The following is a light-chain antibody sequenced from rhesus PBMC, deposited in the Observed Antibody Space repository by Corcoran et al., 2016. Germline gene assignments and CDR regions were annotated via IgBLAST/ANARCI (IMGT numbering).Light chain of an antibody. CDR3: QQSNHLSPVT. Sequence: ETVVAQTPATLSLSPGERATLPCRTSQSVGSYLAWYQQRPGQAPRLLIYGASARATGITDRISGSGSGTDFTLTFNRLEPEDVGIYYCQQSNHLSPVTFGGGTKVEI. J-gene: IGKJ4*01. CDR2: GAS. CDR1: QSVGSY. V-gene: IGKV3-24*04.